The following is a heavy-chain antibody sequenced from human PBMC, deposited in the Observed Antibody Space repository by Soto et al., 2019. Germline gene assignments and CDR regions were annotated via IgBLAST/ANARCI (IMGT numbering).Heavy chain of an antibody. CDR3: AREQWPRPGGGTEPLDI. D-gene: IGHD5-12*01. J-gene: IGHJ3*02. Sequence: QVQLVQSGAEVKKPGASVKISCEASGYSFTSQYVHWVRQAPGQGLEWMGIINPNGGSTTYAQKFQGRVTMTRDTATGTVYMELSSLTSGDTAVYYCAREQWPRPGGGTEPLDIWGQGTMVTVAS. CDR1: GYSFTSQY. V-gene: IGHV1-46*03. CDR2: INPNGGST.